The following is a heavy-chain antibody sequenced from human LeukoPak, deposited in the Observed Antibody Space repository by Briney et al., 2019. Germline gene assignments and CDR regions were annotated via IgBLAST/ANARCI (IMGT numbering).Heavy chain of an antibody. CDR3: AKVPFGVPDYYYYYMDV. V-gene: IGHV1-2*02. J-gene: IGHJ6*03. CDR1: GYTFTGYY. Sequence: ASVKVSCKASGYTFTGYYMHWVRQAPGQGLEWMGWINPSSGGTNYAQKFQGRVTMTRDTSISTAYMELSRLRSDDTAVYYCAKVPFGVPDYYYYYMDVWGKGTTVTVSS. CDR2: INPSSGGT. D-gene: IGHD3-16*01.